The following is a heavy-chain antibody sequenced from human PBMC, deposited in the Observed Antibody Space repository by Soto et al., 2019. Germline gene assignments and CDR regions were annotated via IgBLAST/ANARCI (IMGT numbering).Heavy chain of an antibody. CDR1: GFTFGYYA. CDR3: TRDRRGDYYDSSGYPDY. V-gene: IGHV3-49*04. D-gene: IGHD3-22*01. J-gene: IGHJ4*02. CDR2: IRSKAYGGTT. Sequence: PGGSLRLSCTASGFTFGYYAMSWVRQAPGKGLEWVGFIRSKAYGGTTEYAASVKGRFTISRDDSKSIAYLQMNSLKTEDTAVYYCTRDRRGDYYDSSGYPDYWGQGTLVTVSS.